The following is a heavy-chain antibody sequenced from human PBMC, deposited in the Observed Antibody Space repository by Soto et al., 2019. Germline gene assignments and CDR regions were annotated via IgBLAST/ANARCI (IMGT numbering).Heavy chain of an antibody. CDR3: ARHLQATPQTESSGITMVRGVMDAYYYYGMDV. Sequence: PGESLKISCKGSGYSFTSYWISWVRQMPGKGLEWMGRIDPSDSYTNYSPSFQGHVTISADKSISTAYLQWSSLKASDTAMYYCARHLQATPQTESSGITMVRGVMDAYYYYGMDVWGQGTTVTVSS. D-gene: IGHD3-10*01. J-gene: IGHJ6*02. V-gene: IGHV5-10-1*01. CDR1: GYSFTSYW. CDR2: IDPSDSYT.